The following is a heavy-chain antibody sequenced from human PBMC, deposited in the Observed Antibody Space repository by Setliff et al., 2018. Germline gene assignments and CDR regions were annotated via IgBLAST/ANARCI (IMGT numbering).Heavy chain of an antibody. Sequence: GASVKVSCKASGYTFTNYGITWVRQAPGQGLEWMGWIRPHNGNTAYAQKFQDRVILTTDTSTNTAYMELRSLTSDDTAIYYCVRDRHSFVVPPEEAWFDPWGQGTLVTVSS. CDR3: VRDRHSFVVPPEEAWFDP. J-gene: IGHJ5*02. CDR1: GYTFTNYG. CDR2: IRPHNGNT. D-gene: IGHD2-2*01. V-gene: IGHV1-18*01.